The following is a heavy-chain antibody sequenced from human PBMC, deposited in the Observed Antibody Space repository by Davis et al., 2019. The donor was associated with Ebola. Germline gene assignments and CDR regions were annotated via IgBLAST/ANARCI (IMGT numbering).Heavy chain of an antibody. CDR2: IKVYNGNT. D-gene: IGHD6-13*01. V-gene: IGHV1-18*01. CDR1: GYTFINYD. J-gene: IGHJ4*02. CDR3: ARTRGEQYLASFDF. Sequence: ASVKASCKASGYTFINYDIVWVRQTPGQGLEWVGWIKVYNGNTNYAQKLQGRVTVATDTSTSTAYMEVRGLRSDDTAVYYCARTRGEQYLASFDFWGQGTLVTVSA.